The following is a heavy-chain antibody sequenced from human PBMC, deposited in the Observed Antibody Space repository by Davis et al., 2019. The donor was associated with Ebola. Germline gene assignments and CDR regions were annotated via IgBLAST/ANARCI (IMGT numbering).Heavy chain of an antibody. CDR2: INHSGST. CDR1: GGSFSGYY. Sequence: MPSETLSLTCAVCGGSFSGYYWSWICQLPGKGLEWIGEINHSGSTNYNPSLKSRVTISVDTSKNQFSLKLSSVTAADTAVYYCARSPRAPSRSSSGKFDYWGQGTLVTVSS. V-gene: IGHV4-34*01. D-gene: IGHD6-13*01. CDR3: ARSPRAPSRSSSGKFDY. J-gene: IGHJ4*02.